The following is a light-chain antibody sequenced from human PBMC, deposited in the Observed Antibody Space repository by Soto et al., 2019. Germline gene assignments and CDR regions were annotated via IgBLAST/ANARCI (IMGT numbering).Light chain of an antibody. CDR2: DTS. J-gene: IGLJ3*02. Sequence: QAVVTQEPSLTVSPGGTVTLPCGSNTGAVTSGHYPYWFQQKPGQAPRSLIYDTSIRYSWTPARFSGSLLEGTAALTLSGAQPEDEAEYDCLLPHGGANWGFGGGT. CDR1: TGAVTSGHY. CDR3: LLPHGGANWG. V-gene: IGLV7-46*01.